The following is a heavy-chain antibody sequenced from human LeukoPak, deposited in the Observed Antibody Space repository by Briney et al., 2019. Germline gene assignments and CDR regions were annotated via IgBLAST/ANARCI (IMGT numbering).Heavy chain of an antibody. CDR2: ISAYNGNT. D-gene: IGHD3-10*01. CDR3: ARDTWFGELGRYYYYYMDV. CDR1: GYTFTSYG. V-gene: IGHV1-18*01. J-gene: IGHJ6*03. Sequence: ASVKVSCKASGYTFTSYGISWVRRAPGQGLEWMGWISAYNGNTNYAQKLQGRVTMTTDTSTSTAYMELRSLRSDDTAVYYCARDTWFGELGRYYYYYMDVWGKGTTVTVSS.